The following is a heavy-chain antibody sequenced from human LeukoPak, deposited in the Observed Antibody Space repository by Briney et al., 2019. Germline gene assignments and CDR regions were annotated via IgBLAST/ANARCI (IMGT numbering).Heavy chain of an antibody. D-gene: IGHD3-22*01. V-gene: IGHV1-2*02. J-gene: IGHJ1*01. CDR1: GYTFTGYY. CDR2: INPNSGGT. CDR3: ARGNGSGYYYWYFQH. Sequence: ASVKVSCKASGYTFTGYYMHWVRQAPGQGLEWMGWINPNSGGTNYAQKFQGRVTMTRDTSISTAYVELSRLRSDDTAVYYCARGNGSGYYYWYFQHWGQGTLVTVSS.